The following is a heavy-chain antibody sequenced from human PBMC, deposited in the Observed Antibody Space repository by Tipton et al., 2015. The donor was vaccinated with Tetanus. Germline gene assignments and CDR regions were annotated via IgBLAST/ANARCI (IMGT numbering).Heavy chain of an antibody. CDR3: ARDFRERSGTFFSYYYTMDV. J-gene: IGHJ6*02. CDR1: GGSLSTFY. D-gene: IGHD1-26*01. Sequence: LRLSCTVSGGSLSTFYWNWIRQPAGKGLEWIGRIYSRGSTNYNPSLKSRVTMSIDTSKNQFYLELTSVTAADTAVYYCARDFRERSGTFFSYYYTMDVWGQGTTVTVSS. CDR2: IYSRGST. V-gene: IGHV4-4*07.